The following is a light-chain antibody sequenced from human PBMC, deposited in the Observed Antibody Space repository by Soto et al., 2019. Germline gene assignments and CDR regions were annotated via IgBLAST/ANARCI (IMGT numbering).Light chain of an antibody. V-gene: IGKV3-20*01. CDR3: QQYGNSAYT. J-gene: IGKJ2*01. Sequence: IVLTQSPGTLSLSPGERATLSCRASQSVSSSYFAWYQQKPGQAPRLLIYGASSRATGIPDRFSGSGSGTDFTLTISRLEPEDFAVYYCQQYGNSAYTFGQGTKLEIK. CDR1: QSVSSSY. CDR2: GAS.